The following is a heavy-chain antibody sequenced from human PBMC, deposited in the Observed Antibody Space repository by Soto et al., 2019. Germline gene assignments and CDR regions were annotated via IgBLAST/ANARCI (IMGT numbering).Heavy chain of an antibody. Sequence: ASVKVSCKASGYTFTGYYMHWVRQAPGQGLEWMGWINPNSGGTNYAQKFQGWVTMTRDTSTSTAYMELSSLRSGDTAVYYCARGVYPGKFDPWGRRTLVTGSS. CDR2: INPNSGGT. CDR3: ARGVYPGKFDP. D-gene: IGHD2-2*01. CDR1: GYTFTGYY. J-gene: IGHJ5*02. V-gene: IGHV1-2*04.